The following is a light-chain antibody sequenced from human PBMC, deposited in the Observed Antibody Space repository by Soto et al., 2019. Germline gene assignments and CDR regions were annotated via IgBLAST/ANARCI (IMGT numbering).Light chain of an antibody. CDR3: QQYGMSPRT. J-gene: IGKJ1*01. CDR2: GVF. Sequence: EIVLTQSPGTLSLSPGERATLSCRASQSVSSNYLAWYQQKPGQGPRLLIYGVFSRATGIPDRLSGSGSGKDFTLTISRLEPEEFAVYYCQQYGMSPRTFGQGTRVEIK. V-gene: IGKV3-20*01. CDR1: QSVSSNY.